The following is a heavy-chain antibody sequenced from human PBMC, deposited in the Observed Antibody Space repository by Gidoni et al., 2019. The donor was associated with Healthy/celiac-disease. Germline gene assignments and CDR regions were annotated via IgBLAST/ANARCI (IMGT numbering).Heavy chain of an antibody. CDR3: ARGHLVYGRVGWFDP. J-gene: IGHJ5*02. D-gene: IGHD6-6*01. CDR1: GGTFNTYA. Sequence: QVQLVQSGAEVKKPGSSVKVSCKASGGTFNTYAFTWVRQAPGQGLEWMGGIIPIFGTPNYEQKFQGRVTITADESTSTAYMELSSLRSEDTAVYYCARGHLVYGRVGWFDPWGQGTLVTVSS. V-gene: IGHV1-69*01. CDR2: IIPIFGTP.